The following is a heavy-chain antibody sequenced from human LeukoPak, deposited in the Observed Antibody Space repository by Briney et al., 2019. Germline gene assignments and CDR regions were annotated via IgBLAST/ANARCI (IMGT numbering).Heavy chain of an antibody. CDR3: ARDPATLGYCSGGDCYRYNWFDP. Sequence: SVKVSCRASGGTFKNFAINWVRQAPGQGLDWMGRIVPVFGSTNYTQKVQGRLKITADRSTGTAYMELRSLRPDDTAVYFCARDPATLGYCSGGDCYRYNWFDPWGQGTLVTVSS. D-gene: IGHD2-15*01. CDR2: IVPVFGST. CDR1: GGTFKNFA. J-gene: IGHJ5*02. V-gene: IGHV1-69*06.